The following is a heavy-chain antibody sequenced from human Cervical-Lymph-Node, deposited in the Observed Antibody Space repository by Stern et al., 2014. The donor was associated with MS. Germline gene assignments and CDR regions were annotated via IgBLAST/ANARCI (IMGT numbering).Heavy chain of an antibody. J-gene: IGHJ6*02. CDR2: IKSKTDGGTT. D-gene: IGHD1-26*01. V-gene: IGHV3-15*01. CDR1: GFTFRNAW. CDR3: TTLDRSYPYYYYGMDV. Sequence: EVKLVESGGGLVKHGGSLRLSCAASGFTFRNAWMTWIRQAPGKGLEWVGRIKSKTDGGTTDYAAPVKGRFTISRDDSKNTLYLQMNSLKTEDTAVYYCTTLDRSYPYYYYGMDVWGQGTTVTVSS.